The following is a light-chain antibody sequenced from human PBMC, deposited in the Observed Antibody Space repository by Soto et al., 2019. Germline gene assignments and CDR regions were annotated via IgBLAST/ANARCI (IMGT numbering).Light chain of an antibody. CDR1: QGIRND. CDR3: QQYTDWPIT. J-gene: IGKJ5*01. CDR2: DAS. V-gene: IGKV1-17*01. Sequence: DIQMTQSPSSLSASVGDRVTITCRASQGIRNDLGWYQQKPGRAPKRLIYDASTRATAVPDRFSGSGSGTDFTLTITSLQSDDFAVYFCQQYTDWPITFGQGTRLEIK.